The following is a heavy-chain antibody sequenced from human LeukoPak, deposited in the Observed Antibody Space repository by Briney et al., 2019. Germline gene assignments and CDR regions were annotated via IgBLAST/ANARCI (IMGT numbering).Heavy chain of an antibody. CDR2: ISNSRSTK. CDR3: ARDISSS. Sequence: GGSLRPSCAASGFTFSDYHMTWVRQAPGKGLEWVSYISNSRSTKYYADSVKGRFTISRDNAKNSLYLQMNSLRPEDTAVYYCARDISSSWGQGTLVTVSS. J-gene: IGHJ5*02. CDR1: GFTFSDYH. D-gene: IGHD2/OR15-2a*01. V-gene: IGHV3-48*01.